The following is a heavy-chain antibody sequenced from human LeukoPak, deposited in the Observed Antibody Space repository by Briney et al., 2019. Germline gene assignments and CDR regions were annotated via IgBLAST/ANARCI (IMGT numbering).Heavy chain of an antibody. J-gene: IGHJ4*02. CDR1: GGTFSSYA. Sequence: ASVKVSCKASGGTFSSYAISWVRQAPGQGLEWMGIINPSGGSTSYAQKFQGRVTMTRDTSTSTVYMELSSLRSEDTAVYYCASQSPFHYYDSSGYGYYFDYWGQGTLVTVSS. V-gene: IGHV1-46*01. D-gene: IGHD3-22*01. CDR3: ASQSPFHYYDSSGYGYYFDY. CDR2: INPSGGST.